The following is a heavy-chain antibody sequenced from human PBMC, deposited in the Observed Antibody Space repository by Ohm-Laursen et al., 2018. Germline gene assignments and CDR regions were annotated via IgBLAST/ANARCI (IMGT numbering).Heavy chain of an antibody. V-gene: IGHV4-59*01. CDR3: ARDRYSGYPQSYYYYGMDV. J-gene: IGHJ6*02. CDR2: IYYIGST. CDR1: GRSIKGYY. Sequence: SDTLSLTCTVSGRSIKGYYWSWIRQPPGKGLEWIGSIYYIGSTYYNPSLKSRVTISVDTSKNQFSLKLSSGTAADTAVYYCARDRYSGYPQSYYYYGMDVWGQGTAVTVSS. D-gene: IGHD5-12*01.